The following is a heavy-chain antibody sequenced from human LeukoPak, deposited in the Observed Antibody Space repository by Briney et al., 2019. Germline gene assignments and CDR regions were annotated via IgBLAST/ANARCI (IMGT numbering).Heavy chain of an antibody. J-gene: IGHJ4*02. Sequence: GGSLRLSCAASGFTFSSYGMHWVRQAPGKGLEWVAFIRYDGSNKYYADSVKGRFTISRDNSKNTLYLQMNSLRAEDTAVYYCAKDVSPVSNYFDYWGQGTLVTVSS. CDR2: IRYDGSNK. CDR3: AKDVSPVSNYFDY. D-gene: IGHD4-11*01. CDR1: GFTFSSYG. V-gene: IGHV3-30*02.